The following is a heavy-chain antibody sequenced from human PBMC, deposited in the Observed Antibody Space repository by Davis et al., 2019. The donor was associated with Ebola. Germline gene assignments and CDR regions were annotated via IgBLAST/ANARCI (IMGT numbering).Heavy chain of an antibody. CDR2: INHSGST. D-gene: IGHD3-3*01. Sequence: GSLRLSCAVYGGSFSGYYWSWIRQPPGKGLEWIGEINHSGSTNYNPSLKSRVTISVDTSKNQFSLKLSSVTAADTAVYYCARDWEDQVRFLEWFVPGYWGQGTLVTVSS. J-gene: IGHJ4*02. CDR1: GGSFSGYY. CDR3: ARDWEDQVRFLEWFVPGY. V-gene: IGHV4-34*01.